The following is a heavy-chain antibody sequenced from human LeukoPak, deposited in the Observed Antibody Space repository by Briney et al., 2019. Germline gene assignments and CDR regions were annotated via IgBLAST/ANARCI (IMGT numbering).Heavy chain of an antibody. CDR1: GFTFSSYT. CDR2: ISGSGGST. Sequence: GGSLRLSCAASGFTFSSYTRSWVRQAPGKGLEWVSAISGSGGSTYYADSVKGRFTISRDNAKNSLYLQMNSLRAEDTAVYYCARERGTVAASSDYWGQGTLVTVSS. V-gene: IGHV3-23*01. D-gene: IGHD2-15*01. CDR3: ARERGTVAASSDY. J-gene: IGHJ4*02.